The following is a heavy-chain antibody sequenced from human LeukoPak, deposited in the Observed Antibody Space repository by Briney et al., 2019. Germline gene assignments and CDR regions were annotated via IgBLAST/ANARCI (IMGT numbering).Heavy chain of an antibody. CDR2: ISSSSSTI. CDR3: ARVLFGVVIHSWFDP. D-gene: IGHD3-3*01. V-gene: IGHV3-48*01. J-gene: IGHJ5*02. Sequence: RPGGSLRLSCAASGFTFGSFSMNWVRQAAGKGLECTSYISSSSSTIYYADSVRGRFTISRDNAKNSLYLQMNSLRTEDTAVYYCARVLFGVVIHSWFDPWGQGTLITVSS. CDR1: GFTFGSFS.